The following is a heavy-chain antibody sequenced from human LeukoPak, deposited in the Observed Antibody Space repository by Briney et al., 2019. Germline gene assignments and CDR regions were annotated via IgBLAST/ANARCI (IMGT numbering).Heavy chain of an antibody. CDR1: VYAFSSYG. CDR3: VKPQYCVDRCSNWFDP. CDR2: LLYDRIDK. D-gene: IGHD2-21*01. J-gene: IGHJ5*02. Sequence: PGGSLRLSHAPSVYAFSSYGMHCVPDSPDKGLVEGADLLYDRIDKYYADSVKGRFTISRDNSKNTLYLQMNSLRTEDTAVYYCVKPQYCVDRCSNWFDPWGQGTLVIVSS. V-gene: IGHV3-30*18.